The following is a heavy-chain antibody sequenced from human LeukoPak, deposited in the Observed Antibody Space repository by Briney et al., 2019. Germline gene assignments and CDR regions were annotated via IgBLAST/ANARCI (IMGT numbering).Heavy chain of an antibody. CDR3: ARDPTVGGIYFDY. D-gene: IGHD4-23*01. CDR1: GFTFSSYW. V-gene: IGHV3-21*01. CDR2: ISSSSSYI. J-gene: IGHJ4*02. Sequence: GGSLRLSCAASGFTFSSYWMNWVRQAPGKGLEWVSSISSSSSYIYYADSVKGRFTISRDNAKNSLYLQMNSLRAEDTAVYYCARDPTVGGIYFDYWGQGTLVTVSS.